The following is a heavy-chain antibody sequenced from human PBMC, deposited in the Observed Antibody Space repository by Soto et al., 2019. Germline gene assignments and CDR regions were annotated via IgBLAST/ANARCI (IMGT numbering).Heavy chain of an antibody. CDR1: GFSFDDYA. CDR3: AKDMFSSSSAATFDY. J-gene: IGHJ4*02. CDR2: ISWQSGSI. D-gene: IGHD6-6*01. Sequence: EVQLVESGGGLAQPGRSLRLSCAASGFSFDDYAMHWVRQAPGKGLEWVSGISWQSGSIRYADSVKGRFTISRDNAKNSLYLQMNSLRVEDTALYYCAKDMFSSSSAATFDYWGQGILFTVSS. V-gene: IGHV3-9*01.